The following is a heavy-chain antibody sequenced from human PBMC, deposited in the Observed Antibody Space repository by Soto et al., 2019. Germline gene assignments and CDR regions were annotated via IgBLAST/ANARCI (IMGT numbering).Heavy chain of an antibody. CDR1: GGSISNYY. J-gene: IGHJ4*02. V-gene: IGHV4-59*08. D-gene: IGHD3-10*01. Sequence: SETLSLTCTVSGGSISNYYWSWIRQPPGRGPEWIGHIFYSGSTNHNPSLKSRVTISVDTSKNQFSLKLNSMTAADTAVYYCARHNYGSGSTYFDYWGQGTLVTVSS. CDR3: ARHNYGSGSTYFDY. CDR2: IFYSGST.